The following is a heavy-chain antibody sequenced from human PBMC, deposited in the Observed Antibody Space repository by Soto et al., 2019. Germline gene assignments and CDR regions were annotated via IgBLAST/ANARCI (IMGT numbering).Heavy chain of an antibody. J-gene: IGHJ4*01. V-gene: IGHV4-59*01. Sequence: SETLSLTCSVSGDSISSYYWSWIRQPPGKGLEWIGYIFYSGSTNYNPSLKSRVTLSVDTSKNQFSLKLRSVTAADTAVYYCARGGGYDFLDYWGQGTLVTVSS. D-gene: IGHD5-12*01. CDR2: IFYSGST. CDR1: GDSISSYY. CDR3: ARGGGYDFLDY.